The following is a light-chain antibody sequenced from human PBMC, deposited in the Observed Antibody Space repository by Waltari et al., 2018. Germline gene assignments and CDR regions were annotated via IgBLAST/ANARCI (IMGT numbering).Light chain of an antibody. CDR1: QSVLYSSNNKNY. V-gene: IGKV4-1*01. Sequence: DIVMTQSPDSLAVSLGARATINCKSSQSVLYSSNNKNYLAWYQQKPGQPPKLLIYWASTRESGVPDRFSGSGSGTDFTLTISSLQAEDVAVYYCQQYYSTRSPTWTFGQWTKVEIK. CDR2: WAS. CDR3: QQYYSTRSPTWT. J-gene: IGKJ1*01.